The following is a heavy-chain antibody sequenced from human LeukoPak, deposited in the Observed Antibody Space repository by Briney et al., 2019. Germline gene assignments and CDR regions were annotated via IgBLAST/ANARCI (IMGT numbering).Heavy chain of an antibody. V-gene: IGHV3-23*02. CDR1: GFTFYSYA. J-gene: IGHJ4*01. Sequence: GGSLRLSCAASGFTFYSYAMGWVRQAPGKGLEWVPTISGGAIDTYYGDAVKGRFTISRDNSKNMVYLHMSSLRAEDTAVYFCAKDAQPMDSWGHGTLVTVSS. CDR2: ISGGAIDT. CDR3: AKDAQPMDS. D-gene: IGHD3/OR15-3a*01.